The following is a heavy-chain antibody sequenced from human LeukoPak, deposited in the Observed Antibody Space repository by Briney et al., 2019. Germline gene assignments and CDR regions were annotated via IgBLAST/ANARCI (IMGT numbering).Heavy chain of an antibody. CDR1: GGSISSGGYS. J-gene: IGHJ5*02. CDR3: ARVPGDYGWFDP. CDR2: IYHSGST. Sequence: SETLFLTCAVSGGSISSGGYSWSWIRQPPGKGLEWVGYIYHSGSTYYNPSLKSRVTISVDRSKNQFSLKLSSVTAADTAVYYCARVPGDYGWFDPWGQGTLVTVSS. V-gene: IGHV4-30-2*01. D-gene: IGHD4-17*01.